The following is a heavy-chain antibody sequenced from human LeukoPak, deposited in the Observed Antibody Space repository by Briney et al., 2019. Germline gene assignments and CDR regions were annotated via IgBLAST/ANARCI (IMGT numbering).Heavy chain of an antibody. CDR3: ARDLKGGGYYYYGMDV. V-gene: IGHV1-69*04. CDR2: IIPILGIA. CDR1: GGTFSSYA. Sequence: SVKVSCKASGGTFSSYAISWVRQAPGQGLEWMGRIIPILGIANYAQKFQGRVTITADKSTSTAYMELSSLRSEDTAVYYCARDLKGGGYYYYGMDVWGQGTTVTVSS. J-gene: IGHJ6*02. D-gene: IGHD2-15*01.